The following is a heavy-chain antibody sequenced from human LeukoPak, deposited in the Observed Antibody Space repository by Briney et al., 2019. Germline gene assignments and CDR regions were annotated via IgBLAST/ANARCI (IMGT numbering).Heavy chain of an antibody. CDR1: GFTFDDYA. D-gene: IGHD3-10*01. CDR2: ITWDGGST. J-gene: IGHJ4*02. CDR3: AKDMAAYYYASGNIDY. Sequence: GGSLRLSCAASGFTFDDYAMHWVRQAPGKGLEWVSLITWDGGSTYYADSVKGRFTISRDNSKNSLYLQMNSLRADDTSLYYCAKDMAAYYYASGNIDYWGQGTLVTVSS. V-gene: IGHV3-43D*03.